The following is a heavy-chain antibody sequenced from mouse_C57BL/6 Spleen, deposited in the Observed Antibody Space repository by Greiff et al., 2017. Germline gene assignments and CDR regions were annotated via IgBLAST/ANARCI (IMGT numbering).Heavy chain of an antibody. CDR3: ARYPYYYGSSHFDY. CDR1: GYTFTSYW. Sequence: QVQLQQPGAELVKPGASVKLSCKASGYTFTSYWMHWVKQRPGQGLEWIGMIHPNSGSTNYNEKFKSKATLTVDKSSSTAYMQLSSLTSEDSAVYYCARYPYYYGSSHFDYWGQGTTLTVSS. CDR2: IHPNSGST. D-gene: IGHD1-1*01. V-gene: IGHV1-64*01. J-gene: IGHJ2*01.